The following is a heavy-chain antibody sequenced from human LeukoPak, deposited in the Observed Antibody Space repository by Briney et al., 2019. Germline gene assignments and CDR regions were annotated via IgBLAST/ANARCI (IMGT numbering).Heavy chain of an antibody. CDR3: ARDPRTVRI. Sequence: GGSLRLSCAPYGFTFSPYSMNWVRQAPGKGPEWVSSISSSSSYIYYADSVKGRFTISRDNAKNSLFLQMDSLRVEDTAVYYCARDPRTVRIWGQGTLVTVSS. J-gene: IGHJ4*02. D-gene: IGHD1-1*01. V-gene: IGHV3-21*01. CDR2: ISSSSSYI. CDR1: GFTFSPYS.